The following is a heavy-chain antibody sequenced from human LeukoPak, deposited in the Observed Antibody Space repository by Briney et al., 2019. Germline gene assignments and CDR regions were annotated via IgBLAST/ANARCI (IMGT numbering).Heavy chain of an antibody. CDR1: GFTFSSYA. J-gene: IGHJ5*02. V-gene: IGHV3-53*01. CDR2: IYSGGST. Sequence: PGESLRLSCAASGFTFSSYAMSWVRQAPGKGLEWVSVIYSGGSTYYADSVKGRFTISRDNSKNTLYLQMNSLRAEDTAVYYCARELEYYDILTGTQRWFDPWGQGTLVTVSS. D-gene: IGHD3-9*01. CDR3: ARELEYYDILTGTQRWFDP.